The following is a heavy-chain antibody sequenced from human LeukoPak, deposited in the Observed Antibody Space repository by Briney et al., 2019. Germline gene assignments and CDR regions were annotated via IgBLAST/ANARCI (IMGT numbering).Heavy chain of an antibody. CDR2: INWNGGST. V-gene: IGHV3-20*01. CDR1: GFTFDDYG. Sequence: GGSLRLSCAASGFTFDDYGMTWVRRAPGKGLEWVSAINWNGGSTGYADSVKGRFTISRDNSKNTVYLQMNSVRAEDTAVYLCAKEYGYDYNYFYSMDVWGHGTLVTVSS. D-gene: IGHD1-1*01. CDR3: AKEYGYDYNYFYSMDV. J-gene: IGHJ6*03.